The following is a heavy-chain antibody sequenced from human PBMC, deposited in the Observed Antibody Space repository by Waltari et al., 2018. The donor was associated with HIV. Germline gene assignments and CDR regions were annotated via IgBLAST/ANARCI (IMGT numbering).Heavy chain of an antibody. V-gene: IGHV1-46*01. J-gene: IGHJ6*01. CDR3: ARDTKQDAYYGMDV. Sequence: QVQLVQSGAEVKKPGASVRVSCKTSGYLFTSYYIHWVRQAPGQGLDWMGILNPSDGATNYAQKFLGRVTMTRDTSTNIVYMELNSLRSEDTAVYFCARDTKQDAYYGMDVWGQGTTVIVSS. CDR2: LNPSDGAT. CDR1: GYLFTSYY. D-gene: IGHD1-1*01.